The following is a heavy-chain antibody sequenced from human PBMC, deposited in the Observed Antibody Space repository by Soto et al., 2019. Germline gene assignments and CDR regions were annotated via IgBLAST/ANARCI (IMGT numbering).Heavy chain of an antibody. D-gene: IGHD6-19*01. CDR1: GFTFSSYS. Sequence: GGSLRLSCAASGFTFSSYSMNWVRQAPGKGLEWVSYISSSSSIIYYADSVKGRFTISRDNAKNSLYLQMNSLRDEDTAVYYCARDYSSGWYGAFDIWGQGTMVTVSS. J-gene: IGHJ3*02. CDR2: ISSSSSII. CDR3: ARDYSSGWYGAFDI. V-gene: IGHV3-48*02.